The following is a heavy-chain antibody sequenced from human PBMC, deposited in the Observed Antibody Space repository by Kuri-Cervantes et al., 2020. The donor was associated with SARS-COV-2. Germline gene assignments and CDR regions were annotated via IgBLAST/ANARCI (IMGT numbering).Heavy chain of an antibody. CDR1: GYTFTSYG. Sequence: ASVKVYCKASGYTFTSYGISWVRQAPGQGLEWMGWISAYNGNTNYAQKLQGRVTMTTDTSTSTAYMELSSLRSEDTAVYYCARANWGSYYYYYMDVWGKGTTVTVSS. CDR2: ISAYNGNT. CDR3: ARANWGSYYYYYMDV. J-gene: IGHJ6*03. D-gene: IGHD7-27*01. V-gene: IGHV1-18*01.